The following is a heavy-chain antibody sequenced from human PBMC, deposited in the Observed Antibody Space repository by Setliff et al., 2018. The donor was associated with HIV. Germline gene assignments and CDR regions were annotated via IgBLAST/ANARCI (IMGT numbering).Heavy chain of an antibody. CDR2: IIPIFGTA. CDR3: ARPTYYSDSSGHPHYHFET. Sequence: SVKVSCKASGGTFSSYTISWVRQAPGQGLEWMGGIIPIFGTANFPQNFQGRLTITGDEPTSTAYMELSSLRSEDTAVYYCARPTYYSDSSGHPHYHFETWGQGTRVTVSS. V-gene: IGHV1-69*13. J-gene: IGHJ5*02. D-gene: IGHD3-22*01. CDR1: GGTFSSYT.